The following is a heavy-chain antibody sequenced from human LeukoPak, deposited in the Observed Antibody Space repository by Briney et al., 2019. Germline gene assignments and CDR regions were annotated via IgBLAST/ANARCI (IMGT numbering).Heavy chain of an antibody. D-gene: IGHD3-3*01. Sequence: QAGGSLRLSCAASGFTVSSNYMGWVRQAPGKGLEWVSFIYSGGSTYYADSVKGRFTISRDNSKNTLYLQMNSLRAEDTAVYYCARGSEGDDFWSPFDYWGQGTLVTVSS. CDR2: IYSGGST. CDR1: GFTVSSNY. V-gene: IGHV3-66*01. CDR3: ARGSEGDDFWSPFDY. J-gene: IGHJ4*02.